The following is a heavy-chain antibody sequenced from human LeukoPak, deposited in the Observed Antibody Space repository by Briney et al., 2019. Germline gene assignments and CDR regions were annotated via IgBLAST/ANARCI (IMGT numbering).Heavy chain of an antibody. J-gene: IGHJ6*03. CDR1: GFTFSDYA. V-gene: IGHV3-33*06. CDR2: IWYDGSNK. D-gene: IGHD2-2*01. CDR3: AKSHCSSTSCYGSRSSYCMDV. Sequence: GGSLRLSCAASGFTFSDYAMHWVRQAPGKGLEWVAVIWYDGSNKYYADSVKGRFTISRDNSKNTLYLQMNSLRAEDTAVYYCAKSHCSSTSCYGSRSSYCMDVWGKGTTVTVSS.